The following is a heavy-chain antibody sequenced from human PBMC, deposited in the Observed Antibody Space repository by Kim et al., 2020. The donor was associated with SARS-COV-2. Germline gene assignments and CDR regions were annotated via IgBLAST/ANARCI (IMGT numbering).Heavy chain of an antibody. Sequence: GGSLRLSCAASGFTFSDYYMSWIRQAPGKGLEWLSYISSVTNYTKYADSVEGRFTISRDNAKNSLFLQMNSLIAEDTAVYYCARVALGSSSWYWFDPWGQGTLVTVSS. CDR3: ARVALGSSSWYWFDP. CDR1: GFTFSDYY. J-gene: IGHJ5*02. CDR2: ISSVTNYT. D-gene: IGHD6-13*01. V-gene: IGHV3-11*05.